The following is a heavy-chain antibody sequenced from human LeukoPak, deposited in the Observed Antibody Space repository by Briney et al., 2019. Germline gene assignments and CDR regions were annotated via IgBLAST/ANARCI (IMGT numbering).Heavy chain of an antibody. CDR2: INPNSGGT. Sequence: ASVKVSCKASGGTFSSYAISWVRRAPGQGLEWMGWINPNSGGTNYAQKFQGRVTMTRDTSISTAYMELSRLRSDDTAVYYCARDQGIAVAGTYYYYGMDVWGQGTTVTVSS. D-gene: IGHD6-19*01. CDR1: GGTFSSYA. V-gene: IGHV1-2*02. CDR3: ARDQGIAVAGTYYYYGMDV. J-gene: IGHJ6*02.